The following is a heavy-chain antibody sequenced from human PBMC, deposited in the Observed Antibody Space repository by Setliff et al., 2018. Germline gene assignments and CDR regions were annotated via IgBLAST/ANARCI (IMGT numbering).Heavy chain of an antibody. CDR3: TREGSCSGGVCLDIDY. D-gene: IGHD2-15*01. CDR2: INTKTGDP. V-gene: IGHV7-4-1*02. Sequence: ASVKVSCKASGYTFTDFAINWVRQVPGQGLEWVGWINTKTGDPTYAQGFVGRVVFSLDASVSTAYLHINTLKADDTAFYYCTREGSCSGGVCLDIDYWGQGTLVTVSS. J-gene: IGHJ4*02. CDR1: GYTFTDFA.